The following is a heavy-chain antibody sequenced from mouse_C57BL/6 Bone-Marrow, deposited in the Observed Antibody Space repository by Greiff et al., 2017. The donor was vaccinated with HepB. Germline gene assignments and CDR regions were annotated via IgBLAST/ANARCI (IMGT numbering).Heavy chain of an antibody. V-gene: IGHV5-6*02. D-gene: IGHD3-2*02. J-gene: IGHJ2*01. Sequence: DVKLVDSGGDLVKPGGSLKLSCAASGFTFSSYGMSWVRQTPDKRLEWVATISSGGSYTYYPDSVKGRFTISRDNAKNTLYLQMSSLKSEDTAMYYCARQGDSGYYFDYWGQGTTLTVSS. CDR2: ISSGGSYT. CDR3: ARQGDSGYYFDY. CDR1: GFTFSSYG.